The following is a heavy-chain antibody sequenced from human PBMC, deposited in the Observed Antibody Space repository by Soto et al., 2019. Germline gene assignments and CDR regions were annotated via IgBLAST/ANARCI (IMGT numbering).Heavy chain of an antibody. J-gene: IGHJ3*02. D-gene: IGHD3-22*01. CDR3: ARTYDGSGPNSGGYGFDI. V-gene: IGHV4-59*01. CDR1: GGSISSYY. CDR2: IYYSGTT. Sequence: PSETLSLTCTVSGGSISSYYWSWIRQPPGKGLEWIAYIYYSGTTNYNPSLKSRVTISVDTSKNHFSLKLNSVTAADTAVYYCARTYDGSGPNSGGYGFDIWGQGTMVTVSS.